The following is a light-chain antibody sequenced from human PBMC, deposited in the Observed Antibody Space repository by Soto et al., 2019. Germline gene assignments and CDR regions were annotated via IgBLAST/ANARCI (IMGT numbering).Light chain of an antibody. CDR1: SRDIGGYDY. V-gene: IGLV2-14*01. CDR3: TSYTSSSTHV. J-gene: IGLJ1*01. Sequence: QSVLTQPASVSWSPGQSITISCTGTSRDIGGYDYVSWYQHHPGKAPKFIIYGVTNRPSGVSHRFSGSKSANTASLTISGLQAEDEADYYCTSYTSSSTHVFGTGTKVTVL. CDR2: GVT.